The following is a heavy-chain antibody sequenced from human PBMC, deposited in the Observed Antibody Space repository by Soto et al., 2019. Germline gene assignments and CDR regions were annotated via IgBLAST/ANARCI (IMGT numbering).Heavy chain of an antibody. CDR1: GFTFSAHY. V-gene: IGHV3-72*01. CDR2: VRNKANSYTT. D-gene: IGHD1-20*01. J-gene: IGHJ4*02. CDR3: VRAGIITTPYYFDY. Sequence: EVQLVESGGDLVQPAGSLRLACAASGFTFSAHYMDWVRQAPGKGLEWVARVRNKANSYTTEYAASVKDRFTVSRDDSRNSLYLQMNSPKTEDTAVYYCVRAGIITTPYYFDYWGQGTLVTVSS.